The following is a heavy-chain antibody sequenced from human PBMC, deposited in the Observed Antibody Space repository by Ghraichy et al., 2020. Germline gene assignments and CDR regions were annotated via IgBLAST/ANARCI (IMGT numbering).Heavy chain of an antibody. J-gene: IGHJ4*02. CDR2: IWYDGSNK. CDR3: ARDHFLGATFNFIY. CDR1: GFTFSSYG. Sequence: GGSLRLSCAASGFTFSSYGMHWVRQAPGKGLEWVAVIWYDGSNKYYADSVKGRFTISRDNSKNTLYLQMNSLRAEDTAVYYCARDHFLGATFNFIYWGQGTLVTVSS. V-gene: IGHV3-33*01. D-gene: IGHD1-26*01.